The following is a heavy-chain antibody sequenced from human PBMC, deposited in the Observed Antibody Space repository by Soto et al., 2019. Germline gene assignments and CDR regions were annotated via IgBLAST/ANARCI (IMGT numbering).Heavy chain of an antibody. CDR2: TYNRGST. V-gene: IGHV4-59*01. CDR1: GVSISIYF. J-gene: IGHJ4*02. Sequence: PAETLCITCSLSGVSISIYFWGWMRQAPGRGLEWIGYTYNRGSTNYSPSLRSRVAISLDTSENQFSLNVNSVTAADTAVYYCARIGGYNGPLDYWGQGTTVTVSS. CDR3: ARIGGYNGPLDY. D-gene: IGHD6-25*01.